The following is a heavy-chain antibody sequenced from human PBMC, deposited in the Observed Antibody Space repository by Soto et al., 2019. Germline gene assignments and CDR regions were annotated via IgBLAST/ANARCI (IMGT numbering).Heavy chain of an antibody. Sequence: GGPLRLSCAASGFTVSSYGMHWVRQAPGKGLEWVAVIWYDGSNKYYADSVKGRFTISRDNSKNTLYLQMNSLRAEDTAVYYCARDQDGYNFFYYWGQGTLVTVSS. J-gene: IGHJ4*02. D-gene: IGHD5-12*01. CDR1: GFTVSSYG. CDR2: IWYDGSNK. V-gene: IGHV3-33*01. CDR3: ARDQDGYNFFYY.